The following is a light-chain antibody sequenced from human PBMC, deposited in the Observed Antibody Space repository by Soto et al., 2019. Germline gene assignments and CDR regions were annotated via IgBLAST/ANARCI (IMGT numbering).Light chain of an antibody. J-gene: IGKJ1*01. CDR3: QQYNSYS. V-gene: IGKV1-5*01. CDR1: QTISSW. Sequence: DIQMTQSPSTLSASVGDRVTITCRTSQTISSWLAWYQLKPGKAPKLLIYDASSLESGVPPRFSGSGSGTEFTLTISSLQPDDFATYYCQQYNSYSFGQGTKVDIK. CDR2: DAS.